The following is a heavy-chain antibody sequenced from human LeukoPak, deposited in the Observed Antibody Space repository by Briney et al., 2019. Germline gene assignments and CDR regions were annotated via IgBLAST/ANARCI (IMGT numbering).Heavy chain of an antibody. D-gene: IGHD6-13*01. Sequence: GGSLRLSCAASGFTFSSYAMSWVRQAPGKGLEWVSAISGSGGSTYYADSVKGRFTISRDNSKNTLYLQMNSLRAEDTAVYYCAKAHRMQQLSTDYDAFDIWGQGTMVTVSS. CDR1: GFTFSSYA. CDR3: AKAHRMQQLSTDYDAFDI. CDR2: ISGSGGST. J-gene: IGHJ3*02. V-gene: IGHV3-23*01.